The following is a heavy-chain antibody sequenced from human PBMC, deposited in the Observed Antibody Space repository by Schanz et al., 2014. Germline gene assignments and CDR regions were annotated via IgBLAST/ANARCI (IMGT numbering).Heavy chain of an antibody. CDR2: ISPNSGDT. V-gene: IGHV1-2*06. CDR3: ARDDRFLEWSLLGH. J-gene: IGHJ4*02. Sequence: QVQLVQSGAEVKKPGASMKVSCKASGRTFIVYHVLHWVRQAPGQGLEWMGRISPNSGDTHSAQKFQGRVTMTWDRSISTANMELSRLTSDDTAIYYCARDDRFLEWSLLGHWGQGTLVTVSS. D-gene: IGHD3-3*01. CDR1: GRTFIVYH.